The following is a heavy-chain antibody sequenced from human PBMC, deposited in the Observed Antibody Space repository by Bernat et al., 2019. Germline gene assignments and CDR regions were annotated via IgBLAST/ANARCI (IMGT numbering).Heavy chain of an antibody. Sequence: EVQLLESGGGLVQPGGSLRLSCAASGFTFSSYGMNWVRQAPGKGLEWVSYITGSSSTVYYADSVKGRFTISRDNAKNSLSLQMNSLRAEDTAVYYCAREVPYFAYGGQGTLVTVSS. J-gene: IGHJ4*02. CDR2: ITGSSSTV. V-gene: IGHV3-48*03. CDR1: GFTFSSYG. CDR3: AREVPYFAY.